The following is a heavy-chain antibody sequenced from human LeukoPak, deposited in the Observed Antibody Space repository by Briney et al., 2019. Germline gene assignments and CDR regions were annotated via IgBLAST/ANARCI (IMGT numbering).Heavy chain of an antibody. V-gene: IGHV3-15*01. D-gene: IGHD2/OR15-2a*01. J-gene: IGHJ4*02. CDR2: IKSNADGGTP. Sequence: GGSLRLSCAASGFSFMNAWMIWVRQAPGKWLEWVGRIKSNADGGTPDYAAPARGRFTISRDDSKNTLYLQMNSLKTEDTAVYYCTTFYHEYSPYWGRGTLVTVSS. CDR1: GFSFMNAW. CDR3: TTFYHEYSPY.